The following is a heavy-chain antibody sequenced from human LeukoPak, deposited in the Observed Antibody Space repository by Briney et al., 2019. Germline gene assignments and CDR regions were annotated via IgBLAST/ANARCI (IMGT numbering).Heavy chain of an antibody. CDR3: ARGRLYGPDY. CDR2: ISSSSSPI. V-gene: IGHV3-11*04. Sequence: GGSLRLSCAASGFTFSDYYMNWIRQAPGKGLEGVSYISSSSSPIYYGDSVKGRFTISRDNAKNSLYLQMNSLRADDTAVYYCARGRLYGPDYWGQGTLVTVSS. CDR1: GFTFSDYY. J-gene: IGHJ4*02. D-gene: IGHD4-17*01.